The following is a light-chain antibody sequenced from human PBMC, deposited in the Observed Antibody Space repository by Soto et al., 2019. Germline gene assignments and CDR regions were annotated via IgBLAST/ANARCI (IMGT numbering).Light chain of an antibody. V-gene: IGLV1-40*01. Sequence: QSVRTQPPSVSGAPGQRVTISCTGSSSNIGAGYEVHWYQHLPGKAPKLLIYGNTNRPSGVPDRFSGSKSGTSASPAITGLQAEDEADYYCQSYDSSLSASYVFGGGTKVTVL. J-gene: IGLJ1*01. CDR1: SSNIGAGYE. CDR2: GNT. CDR3: QSYDSSLSASYV.